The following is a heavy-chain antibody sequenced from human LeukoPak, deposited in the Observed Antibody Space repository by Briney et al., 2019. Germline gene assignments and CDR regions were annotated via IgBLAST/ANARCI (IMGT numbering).Heavy chain of an antibody. V-gene: IGHV1-18*01. CDR2: ISAYNGNT. Sequence: GASVTVSFTASGYTFTIYGISWVRQAPGQGLEWMGWISAYNGNTNYAQKLQGRVTMTTDTSTSTAYMELRSLRSDDTAVYYCARDLPPWRAFDIWGQGTMVAVSS. CDR3: ARDLPPWRAFDI. CDR1: GYTFTIYG. J-gene: IGHJ3*02.